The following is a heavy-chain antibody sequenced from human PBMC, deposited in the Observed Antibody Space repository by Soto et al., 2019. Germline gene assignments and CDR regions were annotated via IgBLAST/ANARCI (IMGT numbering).Heavy chain of an antibody. CDR3: ARDTITGLFDY. V-gene: IGHV4-34*01. CDR2: INHSGSS. D-gene: IGHD2-8*02. CDR1: GGSFSGYD. J-gene: IGHJ4*02. Sequence: QVQLQQWGAGLLKPSETLSLTCAVYGGSFSGYDWTWIRQPPGTGLEWIGEINHSGSSNYNPSLKSRVTISADTSKNQFSLKLTSVTAADTAVYYCARDTITGLFDYWGQGTLVTVSS.